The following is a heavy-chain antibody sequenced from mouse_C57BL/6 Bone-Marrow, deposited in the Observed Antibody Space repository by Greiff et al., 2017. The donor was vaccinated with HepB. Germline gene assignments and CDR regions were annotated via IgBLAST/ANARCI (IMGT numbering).Heavy chain of an antibody. CDR1: GFTFSSYA. V-gene: IGHV5-4*01. J-gene: IGHJ3*01. CDR2: ISDGGSYT. Sequence: EVHLVESGGGLVKPGGSLKLSCAASGFTFSSYAMSWVRQTPEKRLEWVATISDGGSYTYYPDNVKGRFTISRDNAKNNLYLQMSHLKSEDTAMYYCARDAAVDGAWFAYWGQGTLVTVSA. CDR3: ARDAAVDGAWFAY.